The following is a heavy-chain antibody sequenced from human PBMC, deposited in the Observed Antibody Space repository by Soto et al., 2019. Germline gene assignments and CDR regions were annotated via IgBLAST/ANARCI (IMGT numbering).Heavy chain of an antibody. CDR3: ARGTVVTHFDS. D-gene: IGHD2-15*01. V-gene: IGHV1-3*05. CDR1: GYTFTSYA. Sequence: QVQLVQSGAEEKKPGASVKVSCKASGYTFTSYAMHWVRQAPGQRLEWMGWINAGNGNRKYSQKFQGRVTITRDTSASTAYMELSSLRSEDTAVYYCARGTVVTHFDSWGQGTLVTVSS. CDR2: INAGNGNR. J-gene: IGHJ4*02.